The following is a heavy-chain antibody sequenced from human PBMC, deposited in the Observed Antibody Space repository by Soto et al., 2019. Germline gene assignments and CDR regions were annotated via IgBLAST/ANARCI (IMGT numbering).Heavy chain of an antibody. CDR1: GFTFSSYW. D-gene: IGHD3-22*01. CDR3: VKGEYYYDSSGYYPFDY. V-gene: IGHV3-64D*06. J-gene: IGHJ4*02. CDR2: ISTNGGST. Sequence: GGSLRLSCAASGFTFSSYWMHWVRQAPGKGLEYVSSISTNGGSTHYADSVKGRFTISRDNSKNTQYLQMSSLRADDTAVYYCVKGEYYYDSSGYYPFDYWSQGTLVPVSS.